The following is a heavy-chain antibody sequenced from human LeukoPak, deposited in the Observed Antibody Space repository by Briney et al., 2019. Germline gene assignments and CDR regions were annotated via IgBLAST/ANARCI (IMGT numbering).Heavy chain of an antibody. CDR3: AKDLTFGDGRWEFDV. CDR2: VYAAGTPA. V-gene: IGHV3-23*03. D-gene: IGHD3-16*01. J-gene: IGHJ4*02. CDR1: GFNFGGFA. Sequence: PGGSLRLSCTASGFNFGGFAMALVRQAPGRGLDWVSGVYAAGTPAKYPDSVKGRFTVSRDNSKNTLYLQMNNLRVEDTAVYYCAKDLTFGDGRWEFDVWGQGTLVTVSS.